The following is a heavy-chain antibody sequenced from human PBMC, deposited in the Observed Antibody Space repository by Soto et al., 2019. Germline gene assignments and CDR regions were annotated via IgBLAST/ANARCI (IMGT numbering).Heavy chain of an antibody. J-gene: IGHJ4*02. D-gene: IGHD3-22*01. CDR2: IWHDGSNK. CDR3: XXXXXDSFIGXXXGLDY. Sequence: QVQLVESGGGVVQPGRSLRLSCAASGFTFSSYTMHWVRQTPGKGXEWLAVIWHDGSNKYYADSVKGRFTISRDNSKXXXXXXXXXXXXXXXXXXXXXXXXXDSFIGXXXGLDYWGQGTLVTVSS. CDR1: GFTFSSYT. V-gene: IGHV3-33*01.